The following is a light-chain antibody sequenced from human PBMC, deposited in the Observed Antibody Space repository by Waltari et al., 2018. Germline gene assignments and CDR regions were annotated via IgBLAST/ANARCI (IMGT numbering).Light chain of an antibody. CDR2: GAS. V-gene: IGKV3-15*01. CDR3: QQYYNWPPWT. CDR1: LSVSRN. Sequence: EVEMTQFPATLSVSPGERATLSCRASLSVSRNLAWYQQKPGQAPRLLIYGASTRATGIPARFSGSGSGTDFSLTIISLQSEDFAVYYCQQYYNWPPWTFGQGTKVEIK. J-gene: IGKJ1*01.